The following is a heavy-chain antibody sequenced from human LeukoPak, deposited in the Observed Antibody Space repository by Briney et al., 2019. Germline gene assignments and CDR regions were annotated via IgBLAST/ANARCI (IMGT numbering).Heavy chain of an antibody. CDR3: ARDTDLELVVAATLFDP. Sequence: ASVKVSCKASGYTFTGYYMHWVRQAPGQGLEWMGRINPNSGGTNYAHKFQGRVTMTRDTSISTAYMELSRLRSDDTAVYYCARDTDLELVVAATLFDPWGQGTLVTVSS. CDR1: GYTFTGYY. CDR2: INPNSGGT. J-gene: IGHJ5*02. D-gene: IGHD2-15*01. V-gene: IGHV1-2*06.